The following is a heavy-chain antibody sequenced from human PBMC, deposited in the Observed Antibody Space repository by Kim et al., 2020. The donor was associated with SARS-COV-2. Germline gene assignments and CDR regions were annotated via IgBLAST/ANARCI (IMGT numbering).Heavy chain of an antibody. CDR2: ISYDGSNK. D-gene: IGHD3-10*01. CDR3: SGDPWSTLRGVTYSYYGIDA. V-gene: IGHV3-30-3*01. CDR1: GFTFSSCA. J-gene: IGHJ6*02. Sequence: GGSLRLSCAASGFTFSSCAMHWVRQAPGKGLEWVAVISYDGSNKNYADSVKGRFTISRDNSKNTLYLQMNSLRAENTALYDCSGDPWSTLRGVTYSYYGIDAWGQGTTVTVSS.